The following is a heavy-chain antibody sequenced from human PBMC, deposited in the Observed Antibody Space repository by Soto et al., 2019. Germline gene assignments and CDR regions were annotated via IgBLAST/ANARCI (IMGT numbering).Heavy chain of an antibody. CDR1: GGTFRNSA. Sequence: QVQLEQSGAEVKKPGSSVKVSSKASGGTFRNSAISWVRQAPGQGLEWMGGIMPIFRTPDYAQKFHGRVTITADESTSTAYMELSGLRSDDTAVYFCARDNDRPQLGGNYYYILDVWGHGTTVTVSS. J-gene: IGHJ6*02. V-gene: IGHV1-69*12. D-gene: IGHD1-1*01. CDR3: ARDNDRPQLGGNYYYILDV. CDR2: IMPIFRTP.